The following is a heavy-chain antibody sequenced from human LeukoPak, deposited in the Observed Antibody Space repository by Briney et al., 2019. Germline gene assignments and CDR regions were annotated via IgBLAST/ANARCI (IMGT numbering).Heavy chain of an antibody. J-gene: IGHJ4*02. D-gene: IGHD3-16*01. CDR3: ARMAQNSYIRGRPIDY. CDR1: GDSITSFY. Sequence: SETLSLTCTVSGDSITSFYWTWIRQPPGKGLECIGYIYYSGIARYNPSLKSRVTMSADTSKNQFSLKLSSMTAEDTAVYYCARMAQNSYIRGRPIDYWGQGTLVTVSS. V-gene: IGHV4-59*01. CDR2: IYYSGIA.